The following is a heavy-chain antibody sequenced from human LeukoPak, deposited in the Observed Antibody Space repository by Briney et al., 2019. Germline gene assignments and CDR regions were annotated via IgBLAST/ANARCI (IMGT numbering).Heavy chain of an antibody. CDR3: AKNYDFWSGYYYSMDV. J-gene: IGHJ6*02. CDR1: GYTFTSYD. CDR2: MNPNSGNT. D-gene: IGHD3-3*01. Sequence: ASVKVSCKASGYTFTSYDINWVRQATGQGLEWMGWMNPNSGNTGYAQKFQGRVTMTRNTSISTAHMELSSLRSEDTAVYYCAKNYDFWSGYYYSMDVWGQGTTVTVSS. V-gene: IGHV1-8*01.